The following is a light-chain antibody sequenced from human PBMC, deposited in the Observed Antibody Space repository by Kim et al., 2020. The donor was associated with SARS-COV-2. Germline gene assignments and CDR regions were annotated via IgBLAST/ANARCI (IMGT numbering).Light chain of an antibody. CDR3: QSYDTRVSGSV. V-gene: IGLV1-40*01. J-gene: IGLJ3*02. Sequence: KVSISCTGSSSNIGAGYDVHWYKQLPGTAPKVFIYRDVKRPSGVPDRFSGSRSGPSASLVISGLQVDDEGDFYCQSYDTRVSGSVFGGGTRLTVL. CDR2: RDV. CDR1: SSNIGAGYD.